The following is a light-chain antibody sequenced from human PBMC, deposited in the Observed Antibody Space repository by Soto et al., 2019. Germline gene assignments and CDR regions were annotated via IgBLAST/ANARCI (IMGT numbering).Light chain of an antibody. CDR3: CSYAGRTTPYV. CDR1: SSDVGSYNL. CDR2: EVS. V-gene: IGLV2-23*02. J-gene: IGLJ1*01. Sequence: QSALTQPASVSGSPGQSITLSCTGTSSDVGSYNLVSWYQHHPGKAPQVMIYEVSERPSGVSNRFSGYKSGNTASLTISGLQAEDEADYYCCSYAGRTTPYVFGTGTKVT.